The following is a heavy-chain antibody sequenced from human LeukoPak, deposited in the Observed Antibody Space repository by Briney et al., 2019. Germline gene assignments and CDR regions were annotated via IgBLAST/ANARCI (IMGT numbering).Heavy chain of an antibody. Sequence: KFQGRVTMTRDTSTSTVYMELSSLRSEDTAVYYCARGVSAGNTAMVNYWGQGTLVTVSS. V-gene: IGHV1-46*01. J-gene: IGHJ4*02. CDR3: ARGVSAGNTAMVNY. D-gene: IGHD5-18*01.